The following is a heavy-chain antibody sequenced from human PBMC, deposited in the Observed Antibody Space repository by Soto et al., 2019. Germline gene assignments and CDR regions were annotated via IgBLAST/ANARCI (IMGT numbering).Heavy chain of an antibody. D-gene: IGHD1-26*01. V-gene: IGHV3-15*01. J-gene: IGHJ4*02. CDR3: TTYAPKYSGTEY. CDR1: GFTFNNAW. CDR2: SKSKIHGGTT. Sequence: EVQLVESGGGLVKPGGSLRLSCAVSGFTFNNAWMSWVRQAPGKGLQWVGHSKSKIHGGTTDYAASVKGRVTISRDDSRDTVYLQMPSLKSADTGVYYCTTYAPKYSGTEYWGQGTLVTVSS.